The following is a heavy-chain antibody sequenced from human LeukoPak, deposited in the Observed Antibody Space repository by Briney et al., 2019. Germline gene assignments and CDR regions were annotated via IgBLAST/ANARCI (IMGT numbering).Heavy chain of an antibody. CDR1: GFAFSSYA. V-gene: IGHV3-23*01. CDR3: AKDFWDSYGYNDY. J-gene: IGHJ4*02. D-gene: IGHD5-18*01. CDR2: ISGSGGST. Sequence: GGSLRLSCAASGFAFSSYAMSWVRQAPGKGLEWVSAISGSGGSTYYADSVKGRFTISRDNSKNTLYLQMNSLRAEDTAVYYCAKDFWDSYGYNDYWGQGTLVTVSS.